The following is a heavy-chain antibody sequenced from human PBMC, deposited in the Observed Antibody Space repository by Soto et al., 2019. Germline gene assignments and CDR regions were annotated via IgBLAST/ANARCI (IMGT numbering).Heavy chain of an antibody. Sequence: GGSLRLSCAASGFTFSSYAMSWVRQAPGKWLEWVSAISGSGGSTYYADSVKGRFTISRDNSKNTLYLQMNSLRAEDTAVYYCAKDTCSSTSCKQDVWGQGXTVTVYS. CDR3: AKDTCSSTSCKQDV. J-gene: IGHJ6*02. D-gene: IGHD2-2*01. CDR2: ISGSGGST. V-gene: IGHV3-23*01. CDR1: GFTFSSYA.